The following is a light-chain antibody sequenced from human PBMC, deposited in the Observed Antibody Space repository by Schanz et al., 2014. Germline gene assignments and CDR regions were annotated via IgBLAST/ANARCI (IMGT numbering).Light chain of an antibody. CDR3: SSYTSSNTGV. J-gene: IGLJ3*02. CDR2: DTN. Sequence: QTVVTQEPSLTVSPGGTVTLTCGSSTGAVTSGHYPYWFQQKPGQAPRTLIYDTNKKYSWTPARFSGSLLGGKAALTLSGVQPEDEADYYCSSYTSSNTGVFGGGTKLTVL. CDR1: TGAVTSGHY. V-gene: IGLV7-46*01.